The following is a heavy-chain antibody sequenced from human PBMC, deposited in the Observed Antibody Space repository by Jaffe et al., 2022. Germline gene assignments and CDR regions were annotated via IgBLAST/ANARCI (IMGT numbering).Heavy chain of an antibody. D-gene: IGHD3-16*01. Sequence: QVQLQQWGAGLLKPSETLSLTCAVYGGSFSGYYWSWIRQPPGKGLEWIGEINHSGSTNYNPSLKSRVTISVDTSKNQFSLKLSSVTAADTAVYYCARAYDYIWRNNWFDPWGQGTLVTVSS. J-gene: IGHJ5*02. V-gene: IGHV4-34*01. CDR3: ARAYDYIWRNNWFDP. CDR1: GGSFSGYY. CDR2: INHSGST.